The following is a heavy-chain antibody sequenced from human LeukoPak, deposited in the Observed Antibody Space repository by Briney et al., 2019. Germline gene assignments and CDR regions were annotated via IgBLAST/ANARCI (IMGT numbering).Heavy chain of an antibody. D-gene: IGHD4-17*01. CDR3: AKPRPPWATVTPFDY. Sequence: PGGSLRLSCAASGFIVSSNYMSWVRQAPGKGLEWASVISYNGGKTDYADSVKGRFTISRDNSNNTLYLQLNSLRPEDTAVYYCAKPRPPWATVTPFDYWGQGTLVTVSS. J-gene: IGHJ4*02. CDR1: GFIVSSNY. V-gene: IGHV3-53*05. CDR2: ISYNGGKT.